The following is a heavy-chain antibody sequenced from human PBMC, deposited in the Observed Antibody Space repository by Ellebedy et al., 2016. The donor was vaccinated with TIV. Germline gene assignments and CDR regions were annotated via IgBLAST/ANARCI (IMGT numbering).Heavy chain of an antibody. Sequence: GESLKISCAASGFTVSSNYMSWVRQAPGKGLEWVSVIYSGGSTYYADSVKGRFTISRDNSKNTLYLQMNSLRAEDTAVYYCARDRSHSSGWYGWFDPWGQGTLVTVSS. V-gene: IGHV3-66*01. CDR2: IYSGGST. CDR1: GFTVSSNY. CDR3: ARDRSHSSGWYGWFDP. J-gene: IGHJ5*02. D-gene: IGHD6-19*01.